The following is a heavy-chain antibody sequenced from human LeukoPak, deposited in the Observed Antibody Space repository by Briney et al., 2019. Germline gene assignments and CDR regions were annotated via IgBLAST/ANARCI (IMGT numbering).Heavy chain of an antibody. CDR1: GGSISTYY. Sequence: PSETLSLTCAVSGGSISTYYWNWIRQPPGKGLEWIGYIYHSGSTNYNPSLQSRVTISVDTSKNQFSLNLNSVTAADTAVYYCARGGAARLHFQNWGQGTLVTVSS. V-gene: IGHV4-59*01. CDR3: ARGGAARLHFQN. J-gene: IGHJ1*01. D-gene: IGHD6-6*01. CDR2: IYHSGST.